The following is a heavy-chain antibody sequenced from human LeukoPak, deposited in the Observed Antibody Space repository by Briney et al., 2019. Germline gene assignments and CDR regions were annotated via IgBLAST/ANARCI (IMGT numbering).Heavy chain of an antibody. CDR2: INGGGGNT. CDR1: GFMFNSYV. D-gene: IGHD5-18*01. J-gene: IGHJ3*02. CDR3: ARGVPAMVDAFDI. Sequence: GGSLRLSCAASGFMFNSYVMSWVRQAPGKGLEWVSAINGGGGNTYYADSVKGRFTISRDNSKNMVYLQMNSLRADDTAVYYCARGVPAMVDAFDIWGQGTMVTVSS. V-gene: IGHV3-23*01.